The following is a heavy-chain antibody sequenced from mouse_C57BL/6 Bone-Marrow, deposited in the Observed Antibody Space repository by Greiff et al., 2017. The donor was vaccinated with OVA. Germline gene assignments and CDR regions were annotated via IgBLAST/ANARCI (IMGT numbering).Heavy chain of an antibody. Sequence: EVQLQESGGGLVQPGGSLKLSCAASGFTFSDYYMYWVRQTPEKRLELVAYISNGGGSTYYPDTVKGRFTISRDNAKNTLYLQMSRLKAEDTAMYYCARQYGNYMDYWGQGTSVTVSS. V-gene: IGHV5-12*01. CDR1: GFTFSDYY. J-gene: IGHJ4*01. CDR2: ISNGGGST. D-gene: IGHD2-1*01. CDR3: ARQYGNYMDY.